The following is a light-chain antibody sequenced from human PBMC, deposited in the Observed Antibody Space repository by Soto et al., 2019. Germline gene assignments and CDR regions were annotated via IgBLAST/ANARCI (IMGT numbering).Light chain of an antibody. J-gene: IGKJ1*01. Sequence: EIVLTQSPGTLSLSPGERATLSCRASQSVNSRLAWYQHKPGQAPRLLISGASSRATGIPDRFSGSGSGTDFTLTISSLEPEDFAVYYCQQYGSSGTFGQGTKVDIK. V-gene: IGKV3-20*01. CDR3: QQYGSSGT. CDR2: GAS. CDR1: QSVNSR.